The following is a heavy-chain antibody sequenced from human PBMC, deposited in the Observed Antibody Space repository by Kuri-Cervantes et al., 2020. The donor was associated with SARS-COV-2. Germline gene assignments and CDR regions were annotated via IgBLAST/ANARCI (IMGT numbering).Heavy chain of an antibody. J-gene: IGHJ4*02. D-gene: IGHD6-13*01. CDR1: GFTFSSYS. Sequence: GESLKISFAASGFTFSSYSMNWVRQAPGKGLEWVSAISGSGGSTYYADSVKGRFTISRDNSKNTLYLQMNSLKTEDTAVYYCTTEGSSWYPLYYFDYWGQGTLVTVSS. CDR2: ISGSGGST. CDR3: TTEGSSWYPLYYFDY. V-gene: IGHV3-23*01.